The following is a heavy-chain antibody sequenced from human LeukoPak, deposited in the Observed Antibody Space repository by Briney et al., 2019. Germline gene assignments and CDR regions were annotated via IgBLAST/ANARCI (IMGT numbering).Heavy chain of an antibody. CDR2: LSSTGTT. CDR3: ARVGYSSAWYFFNF. Sequence: GSLRLSCAASGISLSSFGMSWVRQTPEKGLEWVSTLSSTGTTFYAGSVKGRFTISRANSENTLYLQMDSLTAEDTALYYCARVGYSSAWYFFNFWGQGTLVTVSS. D-gene: IGHD6-13*01. J-gene: IGHJ4*02. V-gene: IGHV3-23*01. CDR1: GISLSSFG.